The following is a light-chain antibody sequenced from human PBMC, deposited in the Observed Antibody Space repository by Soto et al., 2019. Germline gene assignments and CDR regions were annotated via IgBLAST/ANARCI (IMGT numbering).Light chain of an antibody. Sequence: EIVMTQSPATLSVSPGERATLSCRASQSVSSNLAWYQQKPGQAPRLLIYGASTRATGIPARFSGSGSGTEFTLTSSSLPSEDFAVYYCQQYNNWLYTFGQGTKLEIK. CDR3: QQYNNWLYT. V-gene: IGKV3-15*01. CDR2: GAS. J-gene: IGKJ2*01. CDR1: QSVSSN.